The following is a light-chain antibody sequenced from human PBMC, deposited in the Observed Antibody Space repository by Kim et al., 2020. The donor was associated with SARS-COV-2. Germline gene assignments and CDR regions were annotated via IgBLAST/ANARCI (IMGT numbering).Light chain of an antibody. CDR1: QSISSY. J-gene: IGKJ2*01. Sequence: DIQMTQSPSSLSASVGDRVTITCRASQSISSYLNWYQQKPGKAPKLLIYAASSLQSGVPSRFSGSGSGTDFTLTISSLQPEDFATYYCQPSYSTPPTFGQGTKLEI. CDR2: AAS. CDR3: QPSYSTPPT. V-gene: IGKV1-39*01.